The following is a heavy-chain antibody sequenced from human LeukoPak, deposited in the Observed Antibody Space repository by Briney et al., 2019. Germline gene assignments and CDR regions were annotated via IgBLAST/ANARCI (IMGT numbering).Heavy chain of an antibody. D-gene: IGHD6-19*01. CDR2: IYSGGST. V-gene: IGHV3-53*01. CDR1: GFTVSSNY. Sequence: PGGSLRLSCAASGFTVSSNYMSWVRQAPGKGLEWVSVIYSGGSTYYADSVKGRFTISRDNSKNTLYLQMNSLRAEDTAVYDCARETVAGLQYYFDYWGQGTLVTVSS. CDR3: ARETVAGLQYYFDY. J-gene: IGHJ4*02.